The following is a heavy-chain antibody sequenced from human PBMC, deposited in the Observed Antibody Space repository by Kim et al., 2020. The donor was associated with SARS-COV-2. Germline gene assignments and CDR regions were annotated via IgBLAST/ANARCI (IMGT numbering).Heavy chain of an antibody. V-gene: IGHV3-21*01. Sequence: GGSLRLSCAASGFTFSSYNINWVRQAPGKGLEWVSSISSSSSYIYYADSVKGRFTISRDNAKNSLYLQMNSLRAEDTAVYYCARDRAAAGSFDYWGQGTLVTVSS. J-gene: IGHJ4*02. CDR3: ARDRAAAGSFDY. CDR2: ISSSSSYI. D-gene: IGHD6-13*01. CDR1: GFTFSSYN.